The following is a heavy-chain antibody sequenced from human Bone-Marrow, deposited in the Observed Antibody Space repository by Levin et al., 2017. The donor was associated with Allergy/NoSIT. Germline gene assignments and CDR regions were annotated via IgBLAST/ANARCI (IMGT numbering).Heavy chain of an antibody. D-gene: IGHD2-21*01. CDR1: GFTFSGYW. Sequence: GGSLRLSCASSGFTFSGYWMAWVRQAPGKGLEWVANINRDGGDGYYVDSVKGRFTISRDNARNSLDLQMNSLRVEDTAVYYCARNGAWSFVFWGQGTLVTVSS. CDR2: INRDGGDG. V-gene: IGHV3-7*02. CDR3: ARNGAWSFVF. J-gene: IGHJ4*02.